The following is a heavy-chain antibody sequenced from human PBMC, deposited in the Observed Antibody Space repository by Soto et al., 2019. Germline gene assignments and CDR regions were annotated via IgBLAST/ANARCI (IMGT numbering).Heavy chain of an antibody. Sequence: EVQRVESGGGLVQPGGSLRLSCAASGFTVSSNYMSWVRQAPGKGLEWVSVIYSGGSTYYADSVKGRFTISRDNSENTLYLQMNSLRAEDTAVYYCARTCSGGTCSFDYWGQGTLVTVSS. J-gene: IGHJ4*02. CDR1: GFTVSSNY. CDR2: IYSGGST. CDR3: ARTCSGGTCSFDY. V-gene: IGHV3-66*01. D-gene: IGHD2-15*01.